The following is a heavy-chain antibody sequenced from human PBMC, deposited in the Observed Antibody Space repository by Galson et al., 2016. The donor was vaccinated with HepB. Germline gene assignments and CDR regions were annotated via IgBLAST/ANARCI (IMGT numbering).Heavy chain of an antibody. Sequence: SLRLSCAASGFTFSSYAMSWVRQVPGKGLEWVSTISGTGGSTDYADSVKGRFTISGDNSKNTLYLQMNNLRAADTAVYYCASLGNYNFWMGYPNYYYYHAMDVWGQGTTVTVS. D-gene: IGHD3-3*01. V-gene: IGHV3-23*01. CDR2: ISGTGGST. CDR3: ASLGNYNFWMGYPNYYYYHAMDV. CDR1: GFTFSSYA. J-gene: IGHJ6*02.